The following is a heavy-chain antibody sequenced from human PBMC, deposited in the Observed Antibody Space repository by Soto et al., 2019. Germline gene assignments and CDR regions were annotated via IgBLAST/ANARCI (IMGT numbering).Heavy chain of an antibody. V-gene: IGHV4-4*02. J-gene: IGHJ4*02. Sequence: SETLSHRCTVLGGSIVSREGCRWVSQPPGKGLEWIGEIYHSGSTNYNPSLKSRVIISVDKSKNQFSLKLSSVTDADTAVYYCARGERQQQRDYWGQGTLVTVSS. D-gene: IGHD6-13*01. CDR2: IYHSGST. CDR3: ARGERQQQRDY. CDR1: GGSIVSREG.